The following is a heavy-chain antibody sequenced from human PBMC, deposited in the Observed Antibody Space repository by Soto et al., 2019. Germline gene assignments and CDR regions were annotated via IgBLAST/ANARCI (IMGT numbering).Heavy chain of an antibody. J-gene: IGHJ4*02. Sequence: ASVKVSCKASGYTFTSYAMHWVRQAPGQRLEWMGWINAGNGNTKYSQKFQGRVTITRDTSASTAYMELSSLRSEDTAVYYCARHQVRVDLEQWMTNSPEIDYWGQGTLVTVSS. CDR3: ARHQVRVDLEQWMTNSPEIDY. CDR2: INAGNGNT. V-gene: IGHV1-3*01. CDR1: GYTFTSYA. D-gene: IGHD6-19*01.